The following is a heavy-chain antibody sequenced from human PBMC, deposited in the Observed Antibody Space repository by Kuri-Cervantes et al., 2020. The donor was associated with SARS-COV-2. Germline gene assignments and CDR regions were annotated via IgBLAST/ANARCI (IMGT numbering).Heavy chain of an antibody. CDR3: AREGVLEWLLLGTFGMDV. D-gene: IGHD3-3*01. CDR2: ISYDGSNK. V-gene: IGHV3-30*01. J-gene: IGHJ6*02. Sequence: GGSLRLSCAASGFTFSSYAMHWVRQAPGKGLEWVAVISYDGSNKYYADSVKGRFTISRDNSKNTLYLQMNSLRAEDTAVYYCAREGVLEWLLLGTFGMDVWGQGTTVTVSS. CDR1: GFTFSSYA.